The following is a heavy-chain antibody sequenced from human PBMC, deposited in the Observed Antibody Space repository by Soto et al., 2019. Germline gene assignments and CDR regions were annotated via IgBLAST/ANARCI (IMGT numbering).Heavy chain of an antibody. CDR2: VTNTGGDK. CDR1: GFAFSNNA. V-gene: IGHV3-23*01. CDR3: ARASGESYPGSRVFVS. J-gene: IGHJ4*02. Sequence: PGGSLRLSCAASGFAFSNNAMSWVRQAPGKGLELVSIVTNTGGDKLYADSVKGRFIISRDNSKSTLYLQMNSLRAEDSAIYYCARASGESYPGSRVFVSWGQGTRVTVSS. D-gene: IGHD3-10*01.